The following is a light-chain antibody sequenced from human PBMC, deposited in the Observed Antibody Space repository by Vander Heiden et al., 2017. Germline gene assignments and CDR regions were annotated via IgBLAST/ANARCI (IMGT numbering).Light chain of an antibody. V-gene: IGKV3-20*01. J-gene: IGKJ3*01. Sequence: ENVFTQSPGPLSLSPGESATLSCRASQSVRSSHLAWYQHKPGQAPRLLIYGTSNRATGIPDRFSGSGSETDFTLTISRLEPEDFAVYYCQQFGGHGVFTFGPGTKVDL. CDR2: GTS. CDR1: QSVRSSH. CDR3: QQFGGHGVFT.